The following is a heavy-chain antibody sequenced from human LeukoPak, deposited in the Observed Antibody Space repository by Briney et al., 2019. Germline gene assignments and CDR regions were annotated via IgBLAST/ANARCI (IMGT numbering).Heavy chain of an antibody. CDR1: GYIFIDSY. J-gene: IGHJ4*02. D-gene: IGHD3-22*01. CDR3: ARVSYYDSSGYLGGFDY. V-gene: IGHV1-2*02. Sequence: ASVRVSCKASGYIFIDSYLHWVRQAPGRGLEWLGWISPNSGDTYYAPKFQGKITLTRDTSVSTAYMDVRSLRSEDTAVYYCARVSYYDSSGYLGGFDYWGQGTLVTVSS. CDR2: ISPNSGDT.